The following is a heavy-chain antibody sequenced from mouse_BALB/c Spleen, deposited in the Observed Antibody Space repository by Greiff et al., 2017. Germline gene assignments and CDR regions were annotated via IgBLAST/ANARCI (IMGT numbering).Heavy chain of an antibody. CDR2: ILPGSGST. Sequence: QVQLQQSGAELMKPGASVKISCKATGYTFSSYWIEWVKQRPGHGLEWIGEILPGSGSTNYNEKFKGKATFTADTSSNTAYMQLSSLTSEDSAVYYCARSREKKTSGNYLYAMDYWGQGTSVTVSS. V-gene: IGHV1-9*01. D-gene: IGHD2-1*01. CDR1: GYTFSSYW. CDR3: ARSREKKTSGNYLYAMDY. J-gene: IGHJ4*01.